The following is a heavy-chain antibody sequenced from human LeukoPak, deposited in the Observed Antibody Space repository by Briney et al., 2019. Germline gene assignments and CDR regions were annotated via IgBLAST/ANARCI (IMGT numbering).Heavy chain of an antibody. CDR2: IYNDGRT. CDR1: GFTVSSNY. V-gene: IGHV3-53*04. Sequence: GGSLRLSCVAYGFTVSSNYMTWVRQAPGKGLEWVSVIYNDGRTYYADSVKGRFTMSRHNSQNTLFLQMNSLRPEDTALYYCARTPLHPTISHFDCWGQGTLVTVSS. D-gene: IGHD1-14*01. CDR3: ARTPLHPTISHFDC. J-gene: IGHJ4*02.